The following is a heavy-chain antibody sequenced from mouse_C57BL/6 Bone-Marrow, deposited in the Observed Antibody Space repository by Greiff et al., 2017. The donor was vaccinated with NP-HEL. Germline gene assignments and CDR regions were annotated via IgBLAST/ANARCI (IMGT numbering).Heavy chain of an antibody. J-gene: IGHJ2*01. V-gene: IGHV1-50*01. Sequence: QVQLQQSGAELVKPGASVKLSCKASGYTFTSYWMQWVKQRPGQGLEWIGEIDPSASYTNYNQKFKGKATLTVDTSSSTAYMQLSSLTSEDAAVYYCEYDGYYYFWGQGTTLTVSS. CDR2: IDPSASYT. D-gene: IGHD2-3*01. CDR3: EYDGYYYF. CDR1: GYTFTSYW.